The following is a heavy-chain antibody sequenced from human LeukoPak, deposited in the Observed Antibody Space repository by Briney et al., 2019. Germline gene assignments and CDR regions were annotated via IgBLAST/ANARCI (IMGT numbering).Heavy chain of an antibody. CDR2: FDPEDGET. D-gene: IGHD3-3*01. CDR1: GYTLTELS. J-gene: IGHJ4*02. Sequence: ASVTVSCKVSGYTLTELSMHWVRQAPGKGLEWMGGFDPEDGETIYAQKFQGRVTMTEDTSTDTAYMELSSLRSEDTAVYYCATGNSRYYDFWSTSFDYWGQGTLVTVSS. CDR3: ATGNSRYYDFWSTSFDY. V-gene: IGHV1-24*01.